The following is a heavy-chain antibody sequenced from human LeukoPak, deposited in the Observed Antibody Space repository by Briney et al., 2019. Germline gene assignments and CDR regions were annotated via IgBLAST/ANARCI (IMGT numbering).Heavy chain of an antibody. V-gene: IGHV4-4*02. J-gene: IGHJ5*02. CDR1: GGSISSGNW. CDR2: IYHSGSI. D-gene: IGHD6-13*01. Sequence: SDTLSLTCVVSGGSISSGNWWSWVRQPPGKGLEWIGEIYHSGSITYNPSLKSRVTISVDKSKNQLSLKVSSVTAADTAVYYCARGLAAAGADWFDPWGQGTLVTVLS. CDR3: ARGLAAAGADWFDP.